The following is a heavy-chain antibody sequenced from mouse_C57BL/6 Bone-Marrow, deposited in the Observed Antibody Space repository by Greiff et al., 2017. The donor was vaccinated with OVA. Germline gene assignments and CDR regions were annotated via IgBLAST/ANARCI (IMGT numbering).Heavy chain of an antibody. CDR2: IYPRSGNT. CDR3: ARQDVGYFDY. CDR1: GYTFTSYG. Sequence: VKLVESGAELARPGASVKLSCKASGYTFTSYGISWVKQSPGQGLEWIGEIYPRSGNTYYNEKFKGKATLTADKSSSTAYRELRSLTSEDSAVYFCARQDVGYFDYWGQGTTLTVSS. J-gene: IGHJ2*01. V-gene: IGHV1-81*01.